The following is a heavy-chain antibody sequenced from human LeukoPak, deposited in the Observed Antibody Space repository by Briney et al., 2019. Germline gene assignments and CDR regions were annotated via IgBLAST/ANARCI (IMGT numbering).Heavy chain of an antibody. V-gene: IGHV3-7*01. CDR2: IKQDGSER. D-gene: IGHD3-10*01. Sequence: GGSLRLSCAASGFTFSSYWMSWVRQAPGKVLEWVATIKQDGSERYYVDSVKGRFTISRDNAQNSLSLQMNSLRAEDTAVYYCARDFLLYFGEVTMAFDYWGLGTLVTVSS. CDR3: ARDFLLYFGEVTMAFDY. CDR1: GFTFSSYW. J-gene: IGHJ4*02.